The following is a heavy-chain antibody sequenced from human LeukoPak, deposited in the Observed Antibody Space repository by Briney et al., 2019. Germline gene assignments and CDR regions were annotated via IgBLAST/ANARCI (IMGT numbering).Heavy chain of an antibody. D-gene: IGHD2-21*02. J-gene: IGHJ3*02. CDR1: GFTVSTNY. CDR2: ISGSGGST. V-gene: IGHV3-23*01. CDR3: AKGGDDTPYAFDI. Sequence: GRSLRLSFAASGFTVSTNYISSVRQAPGKGLEWVSAISGSGGSTYYADSVKGRFTISRDNSKNTLYLQMNSLRAEDTAVCYCAKGGDDTPYAFDIWGQGTMVTVSS.